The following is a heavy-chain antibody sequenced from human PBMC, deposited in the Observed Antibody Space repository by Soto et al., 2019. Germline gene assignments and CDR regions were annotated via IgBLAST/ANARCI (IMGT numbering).Heavy chain of an antibody. V-gene: IGHV4-34*01. CDR1: GGSFSGYY. CDR3: ARGLYSGYDSPRDFDL. J-gene: IGHJ2*01. CDR2: INHSRST. Sequence: QVQLQQWGAGLLKPSETLSLTCAVYGGSFSGYYWNWIRQPPGKGLEWIGEINHSRSTNFNPSLKSRVTISVDTPKNQFALQLNSVTAADTAVYYCARGLYSGYDSPRDFDLGGSGTLVTVSS. D-gene: IGHD5-12*01.